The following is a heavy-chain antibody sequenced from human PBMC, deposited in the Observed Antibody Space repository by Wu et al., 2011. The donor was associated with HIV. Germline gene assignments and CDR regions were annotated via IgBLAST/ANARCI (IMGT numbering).Heavy chain of an antibody. J-gene: IGHJ5*02. D-gene: IGHD2-15*01. CDR3: ATVAAGYCSGGSCSPYNWFDP. CDR2: FDPEDGET. V-gene: IGHV1-24*01. Sequence: QVQLVQSGAEVKKPGASVKVSCKASGYTFTSYGISWVRQAPGKGLEWMGGFDPEDGETIYAQKFQGRVTMTEDTSTDTAYMELSSLRSEDTAVYYCATVAAGYCSGGSCSPYNWFDPWGQGTLVTVSS. CDR1: GYTFTSYG.